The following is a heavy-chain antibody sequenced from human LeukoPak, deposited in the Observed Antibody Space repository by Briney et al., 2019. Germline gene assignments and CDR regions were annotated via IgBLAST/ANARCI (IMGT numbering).Heavy chain of an antibody. CDR2: IKSKTDGGTT. V-gene: IGHV3-15*01. J-gene: IGHJ4*02. Sequence: GGSLRLSCAASGFTFSNAWMSWVRQAPGKGLEWVGRIKSKTDGGTTDYAAPVKGRFTISRDDSKNTLYLQMNSLKTEGTAVYYCTTPDYDSSGYYYGYFDYWGQGTLVTVSS. CDR3: TTPDYDSSGYYYGYFDY. CDR1: GFTFSNAW. D-gene: IGHD3-22*01.